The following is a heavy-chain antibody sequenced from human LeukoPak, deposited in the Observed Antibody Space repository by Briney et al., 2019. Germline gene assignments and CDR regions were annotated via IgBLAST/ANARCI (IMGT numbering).Heavy chain of an antibody. CDR2: ISAYNGNT. CDR1: GYSFTSYG. Sequence: ASVKISFKASGYSFTSYGISWVRQAPGQGLERMGWISAYNGNTNYAQKLQGRVTMTTDTSTSTAYMELRSLRSDDTAVYYCARDRHREYYDFWSGYYSYYNWFDPWGQGTLVTVSS. V-gene: IGHV1-18*04. D-gene: IGHD3-3*01. CDR3: ARDRHREYYDFWSGYYSYYNWFDP. J-gene: IGHJ5*02.